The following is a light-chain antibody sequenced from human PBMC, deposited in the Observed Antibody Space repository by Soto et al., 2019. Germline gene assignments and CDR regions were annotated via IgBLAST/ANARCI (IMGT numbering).Light chain of an antibody. V-gene: IGLV2-14*01. Sequence: QSALTQPASVSGSPGQSITISCTGTSRDVGGYNYVSWHQQNPGKAPKVIITEVSNRPSGVSNRFSGSKSGNTASLTISGLQAEDEADYYCSSYISSSTFVVFGGGTKLTVL. J-gene: IGLJ2*01. CDR1: SRDVGGYNY. CDR2: EVS. CDR3: SSYISSSTFVV.